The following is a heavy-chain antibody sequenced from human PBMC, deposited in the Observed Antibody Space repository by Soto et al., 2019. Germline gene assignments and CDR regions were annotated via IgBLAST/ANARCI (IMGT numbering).Heavy chain of an antibody. CDR3: ARGRRANIVVVVAAMYAFDI. D-gene: IGHD2-15*01. V-gene: IGHV3-21*01. CDR2: ISSSSSYI. Sequence: GGSLRLSCAASGFTLSSYSMNWVRQAPGKGLEWVSSISSSSSYIYYADSVKGRFTISRDNAKNSLYLQMNSLRADDTAVYYCARGRRANIVVVVAAMYAFDIWGQGTMVTVSS. CDR1: GFTLSSYS. J-gene: IGHJ3*02.